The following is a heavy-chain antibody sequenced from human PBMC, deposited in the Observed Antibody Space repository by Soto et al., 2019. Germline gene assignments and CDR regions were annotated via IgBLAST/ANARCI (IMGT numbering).Heavy chain of an antibody. CDR3: ATVFDG. J-gene: IGHJ4*02. Sequence: EVQLVESGGGLVQPGGSLRVSCAASGFTFRSHRIHWVRQAPGKGLEWVSRIDTDGGGTSYADSMKGRFTISTDNAENTGYLQMNGLRVEDTAVYYCATVFDGWGQGTLVTVSS. CDR2: IDTDGGGT. V-gene: IGHV3-74*01. D-gene: IGHD4-17*01. CDR1: GFTFRSHR.